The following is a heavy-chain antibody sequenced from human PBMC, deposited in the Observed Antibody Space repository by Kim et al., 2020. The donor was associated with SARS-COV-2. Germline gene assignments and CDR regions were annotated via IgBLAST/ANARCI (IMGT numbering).Heavy chain of an antibody. CDR2: IYYSGST. CDR1: GGSISSSSYY. D-gene: IGHD3-3*01. J-gene: IGHJ5*02. V-gene: IGHV4-39*01. CDR3: ARHSLRFLEWANWFDP. Sequence: SETLSLTCTVSGGSISSSSYYWGSIRQPPGKGLEWIGSIYYSGSTYYNPSLKSRVTISVDTSKNQFSLKLSSVTAADTAVYYCARHSLRFLEWANWFDPWGQGTLVTVSS.